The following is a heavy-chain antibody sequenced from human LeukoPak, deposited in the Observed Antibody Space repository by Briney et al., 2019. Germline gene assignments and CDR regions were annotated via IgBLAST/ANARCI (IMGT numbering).Heavy chain of an antibody. CDR1: GFIFTDYW. CDR3: AKELRFLEWFPFDY. D-gene: IGHD3-3*01. J-gene: IGHJ4*02. V-gene: IGHV3-7*03. Sequence: GGSLRLSCAASGFIFTDYWMYWVRQAPGKGLAWVANIKEDGSEKNYVDSVKGRFTISRDNAKNSVYLQMNSLRAEDTAVYYCAKELRFLEWFPFDYWGQGTLVTVSS. CDR2: IKEDGSEK.